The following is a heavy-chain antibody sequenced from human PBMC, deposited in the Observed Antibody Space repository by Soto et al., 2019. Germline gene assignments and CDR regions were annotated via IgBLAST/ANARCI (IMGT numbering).Heavy chain of an antibody. CDR2: ISSNGVGT. Sequence: EVQLAESGGGLAQPGGSLRLSCAASGFTLSGYAMDWVRQAPGKGLEYVSGISSNGVGTYYAKSVQGRFTISRDNSKKTVYLQMGSLRPEDMAVYYCARRARPDFYYMDVWGKGTTVNVSS. D-gene: IGHD6-6*01. V-gene: IGHV3-64*01. CDR1: GFTLSGYA. J-gene: IGHJ6*03. CDR3: ARRARPDFYYMDV.